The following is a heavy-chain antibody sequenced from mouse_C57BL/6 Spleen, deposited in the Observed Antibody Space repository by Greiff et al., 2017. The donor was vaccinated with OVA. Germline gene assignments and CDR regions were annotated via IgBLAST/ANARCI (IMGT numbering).Heavy chain of an antibody. D-gene: IGHD3-3*01. J-gene: IGHJ2*01. CDR2: IDPNSGGT. CDR1: GYTFTSYW. V-gene: IGHV1-72*01. Sequence: QVQLQQSGAELVKPGASVKLSCKASGYTFTSYWMHWVKQRPGRGLEWIGRIDPNSGGTKYNEKFKSKATLTVDKPSSTAYMQLSSLTSEDSAVDYCARYPWDRAYYFDYWGQGTTRTVAS. CDR3: ARYPWDRAYYFDY.